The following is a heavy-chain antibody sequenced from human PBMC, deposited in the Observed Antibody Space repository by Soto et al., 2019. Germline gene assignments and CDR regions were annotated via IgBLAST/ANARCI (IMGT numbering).Heavy chain of an antibody. CDR1: GGSISTVDYW. D-gene: IGHD7-27*01. V-gene: IGHV4-30-4*01. J-gene: IGHJ4*02. CDR3: ARGPSGDKVDS. Sequence: QVQLQESGPGLVKPSQTLSLTCTVSGGSISTVDYWWSWIRQSPDMGLEWIGHIYDGGRTYNNPSLQSRVTMSVYTSKSKLSLKFSSVSAADTAVYYCARGPSGDKVDSWGQGTLFTVSS. CDR2: IYDGGRT.